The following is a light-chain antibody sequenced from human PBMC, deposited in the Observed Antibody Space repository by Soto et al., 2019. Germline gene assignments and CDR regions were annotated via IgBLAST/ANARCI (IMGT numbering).Light chain of an antibody. CDR1: QTIITY. J-gene: IGKJ2*01. CDR2: AAS. Sequence: DIQMTQSPSSLSASVGDRVSITCQASQTIITYLNWYQQKPGKAPKLLISAASNLQSGVPSRFSGSGSETEFTLTISSVQPEDFATYHCQQSYSTPRTFGQGTKLEIK. V-gene: IGKV1-39*01. CDR3: QQSYSTPRT.